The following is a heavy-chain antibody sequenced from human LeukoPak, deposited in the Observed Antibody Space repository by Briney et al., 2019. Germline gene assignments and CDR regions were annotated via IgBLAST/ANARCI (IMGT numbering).Heavy chain of an antibody. D-gene: IGHD4-17*01. CDR3: ARDNYGDYSDY. Sequence: SQTLSLTCTVSGGSISSGGYYWSWIRQHPGKGLEWIGYIYYSGSTYYNPSLKGRVTISVDTSKNQFSLKLSSVTAADTAVYYCARDNYGDYSDYWGQGTLVTVSS. J-gene: IGHJ4*02. CDR2: IYYSGST. CDR1: GGSISSGGYY. V-gene: IGHV4-31*03.